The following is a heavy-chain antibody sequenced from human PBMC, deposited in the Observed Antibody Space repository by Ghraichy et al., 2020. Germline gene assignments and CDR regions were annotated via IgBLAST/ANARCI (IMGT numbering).Heavy chain of an antibody. CDR2: FYTSGST. Sequence: SETLSLTCTVSGGSISSYYWSWIRQPPGKGLEWIGYFYTSGSTNYNPSLKSRVTISVDTSKNQFSLKLSSVTAADTAVYYCARRQSRSGFDYWGQGTLVTVSS. J-gene: IGHJ4*02. CDR1: GGSISSYY. V-gene: IGHV4-4*09. D-gene: IGHD6-19*01. CDR3: ARRQSRSGFDY.